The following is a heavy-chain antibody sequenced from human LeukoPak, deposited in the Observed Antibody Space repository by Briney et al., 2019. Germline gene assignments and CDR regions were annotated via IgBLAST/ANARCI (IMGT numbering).Heavy chain of an antibody. CDR1: GGSISSGSYY. Sequence: SQTLSLTCTVSGGSISSGSYYWSWIRQPAGKGLEWIGRIYTSGSTNYNPSLKSRVTISVDTPKNQFSLKLSSVTAADTAVYYCARFSSYYDSSGYSRCYFDYWGQGTLVTVSS. J-gene: IGHJ4*02. V-gene: IGHV4-61*02. CDR3: ARFSSYYDSSGYSRCYFDY. CDR2: IYTSGST. D-gene: IGHD3-22*01.